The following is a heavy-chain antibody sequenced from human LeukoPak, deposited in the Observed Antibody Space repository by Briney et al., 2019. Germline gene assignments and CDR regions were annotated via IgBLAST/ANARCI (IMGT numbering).Heavy chain of an antibody. V-gene: IGHV4-39*07. D-gene: IGHD3-22*01. Sequence: SETLSLTCTVSGVSISSSSYYWGWIRQPPGKGLEWIGSIYYSGSTYYNPSLKSRVTISVDTSKNQFSLKLSSVTAADTAVYYCARDWVGYYYDSSGYYYGSDYWGQGTLVTVSS. CDR3: ARDWVGYYYDSSGYYYGSDY. CDR1: GVSISSSSYY. CDR2: IYYSGST. J-gene: IGHJ4*02.